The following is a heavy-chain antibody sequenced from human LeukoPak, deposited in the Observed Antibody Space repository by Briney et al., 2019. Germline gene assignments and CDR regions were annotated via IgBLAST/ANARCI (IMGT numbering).Heavy chain of an antibody. V-gene: IGHV3-64*01. J-gene: IGHJ4*02. CDR3: ARAGRDGMRYYFDY. D-gene: IGHD5-24*01. CDR2: ISSNGGST. Sequence: ISSNGGSTYYANSVKGRFTISRDNSKNTLYLQMGSLRAEDMAVYYCARAGRDGMRYYFDYWGQGTLVTVSS.